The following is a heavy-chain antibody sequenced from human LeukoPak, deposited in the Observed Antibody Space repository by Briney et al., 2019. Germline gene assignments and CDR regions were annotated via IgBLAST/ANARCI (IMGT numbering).Heavy chain of an antibody. V-gene: IGHV5-51*01. CDR1: GHTFTNYW. CDR2: ILPGDSDT. J-gene: IGHJ5*02. Sequence: ISCKGSGHTFTNYWIGWVRQMPGKGLEWMGIILPGDSDTRYSPSFKGQVTISVDKSINTAYLQWSSLKASDTAMYYCARQYYETLTGPNWFDAWGQGTLVTVSS. CDR3: ARQYYETLTGPNWFDA. D-gene: IGHD3-9*01.